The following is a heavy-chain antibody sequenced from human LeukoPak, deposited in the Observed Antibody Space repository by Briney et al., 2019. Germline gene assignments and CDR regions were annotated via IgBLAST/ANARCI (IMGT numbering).Heavy chain of an antibody. Sequence: GGSLRLSCAASGFTFSSYAMHWVRQAPGKGLEWVAVISYDGSNKYYADSVKGRFTISRDNSKNTLYLQMNSLRAEDTAVYYCAKDAMGYSYGYQSPDYWGQGTLVTVSS. D-gene: IGHD5-18*01. V-gene: IGHV3-30-3*01. CDR1: GFTFSSYA. CDR2: ISYDGSNK. J-gene: IGHJ4*02. CDR3: AKDAMGYSYGYQSPDY.